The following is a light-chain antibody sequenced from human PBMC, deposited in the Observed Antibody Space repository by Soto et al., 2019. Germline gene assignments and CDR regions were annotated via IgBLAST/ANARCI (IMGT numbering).Light chain of an antibody. CDR2: DAS. J-gene: IGKJ2*01. CDR3: QQYNSYTT. CDR1: QSISTW. Sequence: DNQMTQSPSTLSASVGDRVTITCRASQSISTWLAWYQQKPGKAPKLLIYDASSLQSGVPSRFSGHGSGTDFTLTISSLQPDDFATYYCQQYNSYTTFGQGTKLEIK. V-gene: IGKV1-5*01.